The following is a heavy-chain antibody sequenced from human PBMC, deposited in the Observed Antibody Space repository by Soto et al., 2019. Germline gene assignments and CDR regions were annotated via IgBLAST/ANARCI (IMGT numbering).Heavy chain of an antibody. D-gene: IGHD2-2*01. CDR1: GFTFSSYW. Sequence: GESLKISCAASGFTFSSYWMSWVRQAPGKGLEWVANIKQDGSEKYYVDSVKGRFTISRDNAKNSLYLQMNSLRAEDTAVYYCARARRRFCSSTSCYDAFDIWGQGTMVTVSS. CDR3: ARARRRFCSSTSCYDAFDI. J-gene: IGHJ3*02. CDR2: IKQDGSEK. V-gene: IGHV3-7*03.